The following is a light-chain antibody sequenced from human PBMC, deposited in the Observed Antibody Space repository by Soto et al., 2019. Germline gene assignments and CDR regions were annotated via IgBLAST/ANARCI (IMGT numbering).Light chain of an antibody. CDR3: SSYAGSNNVL. CDR1: SSDVGGYNS. CDR2: EVT. Sequence: QPVLTQPPSASGSPGQSVTISCTGTSSDVGGYNSVSWYQQHPGKAPKVIIYEVTKRPSGVPDRFSGSKSGNTASLIVSGLQAEDDADYYCSSYAGSNNVLFGGGTKVTVL. V-gene: IGLV2-8*01. J-gene: IGLJ3*02.